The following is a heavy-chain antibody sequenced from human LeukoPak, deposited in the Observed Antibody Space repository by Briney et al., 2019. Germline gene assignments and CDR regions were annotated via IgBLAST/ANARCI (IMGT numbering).Heavy chain of an antibody. CDR2: INGRGDNT. D-gene: IGHD2/OR15-2a*01. Sequence: GGSLRLSCAASGFTFSSYAMNWVRQAPGKGLEWVSAINGRGDNTYYADSVKGRFTISRDNSKSTLFLQMNSLRAEDTAIYYCAKDRVSPGFNLFDPWGQGTLVTVSS. J-gene: IGHJ5*02. V-gene: IGHV3-23*01. CDR3: AKDRVSPGFNLFDP. CDR1: GFTFSSYA.